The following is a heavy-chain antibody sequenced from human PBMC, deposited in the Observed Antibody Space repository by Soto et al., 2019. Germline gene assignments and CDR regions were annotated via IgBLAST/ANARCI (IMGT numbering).Heavy chain of an antibody. CDR1: GLTFTNAW. CDR2: IKSNVNGGTS. Sequence: GGSLRRSCAASGLTFTNAWMSWVRQAPGKGPEWVGLIKSNVNGGTSDYAAPVKGRFTISRDDSTNTLYLQMNSLKTEDTAVYYCAKDIPFSGGSCYVYWGQGALVTVSS. V-gene: IGHV3-15*01. D-gene: IGHD2-15*01. CDR3: AKDIPFSGGSCYVY. J-gene: IGHJ4*02.